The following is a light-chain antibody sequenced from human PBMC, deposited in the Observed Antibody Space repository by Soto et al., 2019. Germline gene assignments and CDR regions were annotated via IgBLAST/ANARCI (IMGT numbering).Light chain of an antibody. J-gene: IGKJ1*01. CDR3: QQYGSSPWT. Sequence: ETVLTQSPGTLSLSPGERATLSCRASHTIRSNYLAWYRQTPGQAPRLLIYGASNRATGIADRFSGSGSGTDFTLIISRLEPEDFARYYCQQYGSSPWTFGQGTKVEIK. CDR2: GAS. V-gene: IGKV3-20*01. CDR1: HTIRSNY.